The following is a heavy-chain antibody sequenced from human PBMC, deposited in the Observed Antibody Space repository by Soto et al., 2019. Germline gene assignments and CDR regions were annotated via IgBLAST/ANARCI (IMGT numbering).Heavy chain of an antibody. Sequence: GASGKAACKASGVTFTRSYMHWVRQAPGQRVEWMGIINPSGGSTSYAQKFQGRVTMTRDTSTSTVYMELSSLRSEDTAVYYCARVAGAYCSSTSCQSQIFDYWGQGTLVTVS. J-gene: IGHJ4*02. CDR3: ARVAGAYCSSTSCQSQIFDY. V-gene: IGHV1-46*01. D-gene: IGHD2-2*01. CDR2: INPSGGST. CDR1: GVTFTRSY.